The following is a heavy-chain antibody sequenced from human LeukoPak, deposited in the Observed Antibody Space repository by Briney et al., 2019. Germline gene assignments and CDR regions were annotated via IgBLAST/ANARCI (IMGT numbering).Heavy chain of an antibody. D-gene: IGHD1-14*01. CDR3: ARGAPSITGTTRVYYYYYMDV. J-gene: IGHJ6*03. CDR1: GGSFSGYY. V-gene: IGHV4-34*01. CDR2: INHSGST. Sequence: SETLSLTCAVYGGSFSGYYWSWIRQPPGKGLEWIGEINHSGSTNYNPSLKSRVTISVDTSKNQFSLKLSSVTAADTAVYYCARGAPSITGTTRVYYYYYMDVWGKETTVTVSS.